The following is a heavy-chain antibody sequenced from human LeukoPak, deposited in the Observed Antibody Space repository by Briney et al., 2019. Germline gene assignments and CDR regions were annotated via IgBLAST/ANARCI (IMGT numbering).Heavy chain of an antibody. CDR2: IYHSGST. J-gene: IGHJ4*02. V-gene: IGHV4-38-2*01. CDR1: GFTFSSYA. D-gene: IGHD3-10*01. Sequence: SGGSLRLSCAASGFTFSSYAMSWARQAPGKGLEWIGSIYHSGSTYYNPSLKSRVTISVDTSKNQFSLKLSSETAADTAVYYCARQAGTGYFDYWGQGTLVTVSS. CDR3: ARQAGTGYFDY.